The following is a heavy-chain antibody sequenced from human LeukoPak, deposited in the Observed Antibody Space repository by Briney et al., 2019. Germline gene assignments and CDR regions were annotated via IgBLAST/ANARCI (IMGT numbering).Heavy chain of an antibody. CDR2: TTNNGVRT. CDR3: ASTSKQQLDY. Sequence: PGGSLRLSCAASGFIFSSYHMNWVRQAPGEGLEWVSATTNNGVRTYYADSVKGRFTISRDNSKNTLYLQMNSLRAEDTAVYYCASTSKQQLDYWGQGTLVTVSS. V-gene: IGHV3-23*01. CDR1: GFIFSSYH. D-gene: IGHD6-13*01. J-gene: IGHJ4*02.